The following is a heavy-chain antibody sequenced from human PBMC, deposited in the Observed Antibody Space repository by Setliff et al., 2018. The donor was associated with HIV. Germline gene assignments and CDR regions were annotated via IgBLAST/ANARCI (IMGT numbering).Heavy chain of an antibody. CDR1: GGSVSPSSYS. CDR3: GRVAGYCAPSRCYGYNAFDI. D-gene: IGHD2-15*01. J-gene: IGHJ3*02. Sequence: SLTCTVSGGSVSPSSYSWGWIRQPPEKGLEWIGTIYHTGKTYYNSSLNSRVTIAVDTSKDQFSLNLSTVTAADTAVYYCGRVAGYCAPSRCYGYNAFDIWGPGTMVTVSS. V-gene: IGHV4-39*01. CDR2: IYHTGKT.